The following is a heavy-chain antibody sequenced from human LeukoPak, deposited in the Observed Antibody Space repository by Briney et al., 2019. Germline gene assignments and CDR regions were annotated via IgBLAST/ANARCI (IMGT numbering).Heavy chain of an antibody. V-gene: IGHV3-23*01. CDR1: GFTFSSYA. D-gene: IGHD3-10*01. Sequence: GGSLRLSCAASGFTFSSYAMSWVRQAPGKGLEWVSGISGSGGSTHYADSVKGRFTISRDNSKNTLYLQMNSLRAEDTAVYYCAKGGPHYGSGSYYAFDYWGQGTLVTVSS. CDR2: ISGSGGST. J-gene: IGHJ4*02. CDR3: AKGGPHYGSGSYYAFDY.